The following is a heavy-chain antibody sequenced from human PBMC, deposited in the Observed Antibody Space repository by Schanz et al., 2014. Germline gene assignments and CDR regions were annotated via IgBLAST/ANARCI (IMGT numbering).Heavy chain of an antibody. D-gene: IGHD3-10*01. CDR3: ASTHWFGSGTTIVDY. CDR1: GASISRYY. J-gene: IGHJ4*02. V-gene: IGHV4-59*01. CDR2: VNYIGST. Sequence: QVQLQESGPGLLKPSGTLSLTCAVSGASISRYYWSWVRQAPGKGLEWIGYVNYIGSTKYNPSLESRVTISADTSKKQFSLKMTSVTTADTAVYYCASTHWFGSGTTIVDYWGQGTLVTVSS.